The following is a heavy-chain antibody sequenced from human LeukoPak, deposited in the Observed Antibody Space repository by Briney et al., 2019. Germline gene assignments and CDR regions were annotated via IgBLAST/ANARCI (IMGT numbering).Heavy chain of an antibody. CDR1: GGSFSSYY. J-gene: IGHJ4*02. D-gene: IGHD2-8*02. Sequence: PSETLSLTCAVYGGSFSSYYWGWIRQPPGKGLEWIGSIYYSGSTYYNPSLKSRVTISVDTSKNQFSLKLSSVTAADTAVYYCASHTARTGVRGDYWGQGTLVTVSS. CDR3: ASHTARTGVRGDY. CDR2: IYYSGST. V-gene: IGHV4-39*01.